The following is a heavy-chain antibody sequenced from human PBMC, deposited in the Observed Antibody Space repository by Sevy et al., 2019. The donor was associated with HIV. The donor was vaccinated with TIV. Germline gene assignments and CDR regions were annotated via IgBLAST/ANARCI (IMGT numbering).Heavy chain of an antibody. J-gene: IGHJ2*01. V-gene: IGHV4-34*01. Sequence: SETLSLTCAVSGGSFSGFYWNWIRQPPGKGLEWIGEINHYSPSLKSRVPISLDTSKNQSSLKRTSVTAADTAVYYSARGGDGAAPSPVLDLGPWEKYWSFDLWGRGTLVTVSS. CDR3: ARGGDGAAPSPVLDLGPWEKYWSFDL. CDR1: GGSFSGFY. D-gene: IGHD1-26*01. CDR2: INH.